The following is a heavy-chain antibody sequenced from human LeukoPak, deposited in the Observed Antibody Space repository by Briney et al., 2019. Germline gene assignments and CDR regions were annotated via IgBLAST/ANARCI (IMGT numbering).Heavy chain of an antibody. D-gene: IGHD3-22*01. CDR1: GGSINSRFYY. J-gene: IGHJ4*02. CDR2: IYHSGST. V-gene: IGHV4-39*07. Sequence: SETLSLTCTVSGGSINSRFYYWGWIRQPPGKGLEWIGEIYHSGSTNYNPSLKSRVTISVDKSKNQFSLKLSSVTAADTAVYYCARGTSNHNYYDSSASNYFDYWGQGTLVTVSS. CDR3: ARGTSNHNYYDSSASNYFDY.